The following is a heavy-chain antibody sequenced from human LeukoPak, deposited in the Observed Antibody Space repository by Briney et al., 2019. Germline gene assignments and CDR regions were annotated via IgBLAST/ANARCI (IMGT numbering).Heavy chain of an antibody. J-gene: IGHJ4*02. CDR3: ARDPPYSGSYYDY. V-gene: IGHV3-21*01. CDR1: GFTFSSYS. CDR2: ISSSSSYI. Sequence: GGSQRLSCAASGFTFSSYSMNWVRQAPGKGLEWVSSISSSSSYIYYADSVKGRFTISRDNAKNSLYLQMNSLRAEDTAVYYCARDPPYSGSYYDYWGQGTLVTVSS. D-gene: IGHD1-26*01.